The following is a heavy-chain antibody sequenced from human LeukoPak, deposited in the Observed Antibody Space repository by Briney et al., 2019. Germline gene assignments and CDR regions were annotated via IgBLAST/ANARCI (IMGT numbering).Heavy chain of an antibody. Sequence: PLETLSLTCTVSGGSISSSSYYWGWIRQPPGKGLEWIGSIYYSRSTYYNPSLKSRVTISVDTSKNQFSLKLSSVTAADTAVYYCARRITIFGVVIAGWFDPWGQGTLVTVSS. D-gene: IGHD3-3*01. CDR2: IYYSRST. V-gene: IGHV4-39*01. CDR1: GGSISSSSYY. J-gene: IGHJ5*02. CDR3: ARRITIFGVVIAGWFDP.